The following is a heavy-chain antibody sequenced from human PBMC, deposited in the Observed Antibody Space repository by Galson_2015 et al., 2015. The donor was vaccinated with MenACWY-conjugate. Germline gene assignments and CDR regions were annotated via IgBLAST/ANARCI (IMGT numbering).Heavy chain of an antibody. Sequence: SETLSLTCAVSGGSISSSNWWSWVRQPPGKGLEWIGEIYHSGSTNYNPSLKSRVTISVDTSKNQFSLKLSSVTAADTAVYYCARGSGYSYGSVYFDYWGQGTLVTVSS. D-gene: IGHD5-18*01. V-gene: IGHV4-4*02. CDR2: IYHSGST. CDR3: ARGSGYSYGSVYFDY. CDR1: GGSISSSNW. J-gene: IGHJ4*02.